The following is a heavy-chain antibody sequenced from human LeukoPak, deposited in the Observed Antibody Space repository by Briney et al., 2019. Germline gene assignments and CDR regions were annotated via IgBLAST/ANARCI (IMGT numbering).Heavy chain of an antibody. J-gene: IGHJ4*02. CDR1: GYTFTSYG. CDR2: ISAYNGNT. CDR3: ARVPIVEILWFGETPLDY. D-gene: IGHD3-10*01. V-gene: IGHV1-18*01. Sequence: ASVKVSCKASGYTFTSYGISWVRQAPGQGLEWMGWISAYNGNTNYAQKLQGRVTMTTDTSTSTAYMELRSLRSDDTAVYYCARVPIVEILWFGETPLDYWGQGTLVTVSS.